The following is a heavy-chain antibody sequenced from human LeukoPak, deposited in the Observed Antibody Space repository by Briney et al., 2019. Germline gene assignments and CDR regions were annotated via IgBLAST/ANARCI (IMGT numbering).Heavy chain of an antibody. D-gene: IGHD2-15*01. CDR1: GGTFSSYA. Sequence: ASVKVSCKAPGGTFSSYAISWVRQAPGQGLEWMGGIIPIFGTANYAQKFQGRVTITADESTSTAYMELSSLRSEDTAVYYCARGKDVVDYYYYYYMDVWGKGTTVTISS. CDR3: ARGKDVVDYYYYYYMDV. J-gene: IGHJ6*03. V-gene: IGHV1-69*13. CDR2: IIPIFGTA.